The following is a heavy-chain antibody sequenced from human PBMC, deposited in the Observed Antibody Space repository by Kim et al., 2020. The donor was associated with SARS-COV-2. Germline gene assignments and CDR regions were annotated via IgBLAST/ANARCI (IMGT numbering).Heavy chain of an antibody. D-gene: IGHD1-7*01. J-gene: IGHJ4*02. CDR3: ARGAGTTFLYYFDY. CDR2: ISYDGSNK. V-gene: IGHV3-30*04. CDR1: GFTFSDYA. Sequence: GGSLRLSCAASGFTFSDYAMNWVRQAPGKGLEWVAIISYDGSNKYYVDSVKGRFTISRDNSKNTLYLQMNSLRTEDTAVYYCARGAGTTFLYYFDYWGQ.